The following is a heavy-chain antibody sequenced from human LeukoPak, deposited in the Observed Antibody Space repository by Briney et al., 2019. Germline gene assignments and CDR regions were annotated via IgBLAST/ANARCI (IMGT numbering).Heavy chain of an antibody. D-gene: IGHD3-22*01. J-gene: IGHJ4*02. V-gene: IGHV1-69*04. Sequence: GSSVKVSCKASGGTSNSHAISWVRQAPGQGLEWMGRIIPNLGTTNRAQNFQDRVTLTADKSTNTAYMELTSLTSDDTAVYYCATTNDGGGYGWGDFFDFWGQGTLLT. CDR1: GGTSNSHA. CDR2: IIPNLGTT. CDR3: ATTNDGGGYGWGDFFDF.